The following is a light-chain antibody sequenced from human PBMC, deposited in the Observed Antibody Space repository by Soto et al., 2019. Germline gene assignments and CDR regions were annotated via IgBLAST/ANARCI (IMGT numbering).Light chain of an antibody. CDR3: KQYGSSGT. J-gene: IGKJ1*01. CDR2: GAS. CDR1: QSVSNNY. Sequence: EIVLTQSPGTLSLSPGERATLSCRASQSVSNNYLAWYQQKPGQAPRTLIYGASNRATGIPDRFSGSGSGTDFTLTIRRLEPEDFAVYYCKQYGSSGTCGQGTKVDIK. V-gene: IGKV3-20*01.